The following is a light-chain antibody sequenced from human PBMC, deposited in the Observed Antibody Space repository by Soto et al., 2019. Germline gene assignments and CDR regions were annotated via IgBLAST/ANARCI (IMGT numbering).Light chain of an antibody. CDR2: ESS. V-gene: IGKV3-20*01. J-gene: IGKJ1*01. Sequence: VVLTQSPATLSLSPGKRATLSCRTSQSVRSSHLAWYQQKHGQAPRLLIYESSNRATGIAARFSGSWYGTDFNLTISRLEPEDLAVYDCQQYGSSPRTFGQGTKVDTK. CDR3: QQYGSSPRT. CDR1: QSVRSSH.